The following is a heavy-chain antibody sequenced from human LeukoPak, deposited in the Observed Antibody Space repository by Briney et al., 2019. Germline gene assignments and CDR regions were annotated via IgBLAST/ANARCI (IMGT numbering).Heavy chain of an antibody. Sequence: GGSLRLSCAASGFTFSSYSMNWVRQAPGKGLDWVSYISTSGSTIYYADSVKGRFTISRDNAKNSLYLQMNSLRAEDTAVYYCATSRGSWPDYFDYWGQGTLVTVSS. V-gene: IGHV3-48*04. D-gene: IGHD6-13*01. CDR2: ISTSGSTI. J-gene: IGHJ4*02. CDR3: ATSRGSWPDYFDY. CDR1: GFTFSSYS.